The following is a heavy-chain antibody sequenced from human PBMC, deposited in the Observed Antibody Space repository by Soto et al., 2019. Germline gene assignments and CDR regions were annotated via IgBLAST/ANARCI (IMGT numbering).Heavy chain of an antibody. D-gene: IGHD4-17*01. CDR2: IYWNDDK. CDR1: GFSLSTSGVG. J-gene: IGHJ3*02. Sequence: QITLKESGPTLVKPTQTLTLTCTFSGFSLSTSGVGVGWIRQPPGKALEWLALIYWNDDKRYSPSLKSRLTITKDTSKNQVVLTMTNMDPVDTATYYCAHGTVTQSEDAFDIWGQGTMLTVSS. CDR3: AHGTVTQSEDAFDI. V-gene: IGHV2-5*01.